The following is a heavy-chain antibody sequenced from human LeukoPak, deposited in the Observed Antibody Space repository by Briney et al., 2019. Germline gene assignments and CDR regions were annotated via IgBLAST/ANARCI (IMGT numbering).Heavy chain of an antibody. J-gene: IGHJ5*02. CDR2: IYTSGST. D-gene: IGHD3-10*01. CDR3: ARDRVTMVRGVIEHNWFDP. Sequence: PSETLSLTCTVSGGSISSYSWSWIRQPAGKGLEWIGRIYTSGSTNYNPSLKSRVTMSVDTSKNQFSLKLSSVTAADMAVYYCARDRVTMVRGVIEHNWFDPWGQGTLGTVSS. CDR1: GGSISSYS. V-gene: IGHV4-4*07.